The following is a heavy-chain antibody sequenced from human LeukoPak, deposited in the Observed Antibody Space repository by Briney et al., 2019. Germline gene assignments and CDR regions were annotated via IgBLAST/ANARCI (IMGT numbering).Heavy chain of an antibody. J-gene: IGHJ6*02. CDR1: GFTFSGYA. Sequence: PGGSLRLSCAASGFTFSGYALNWVRQAPGKGLEWVSSIGSTSTYMYYADSVKGRFTISRDNAKNSLYLQMNSLRAEDTAVYYCAREMIQLVYYYYYCMDVWGQGTTVTVSS. CDR3: AREMIQLVYYYYYCMDV. CDR2: IGSTSTYM. V-gene: IGHV3-21*01. D-gene: IGHD5-18*01.